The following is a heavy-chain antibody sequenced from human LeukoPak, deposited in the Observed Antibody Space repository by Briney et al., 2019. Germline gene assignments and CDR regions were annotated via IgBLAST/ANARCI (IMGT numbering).Heavy chain of an antibody. Sequence: SETLSLTCTVSGGSISSSSYYWGWIRQPPGKGLEWIGSIYYSGSTYYNPSLKSRVTISVDTSKNQFSLKLSSVTAADTAVYYCARAMESWGYLDYWGQGTLVTVSS. J-gene: IGHJ4*02. CDR2: IYYSGST. D-gene: IGHD3-10*01. CDR1: GGSISSSSYY. CDR3: ARAMESWGYLDY. V-gene: IGHV4-39*07.